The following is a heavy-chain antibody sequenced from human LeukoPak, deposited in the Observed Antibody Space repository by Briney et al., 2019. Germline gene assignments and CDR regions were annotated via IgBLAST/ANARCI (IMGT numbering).Heavy chain of an antibody. CDR2: IYYSGST. Sequence: SETLSLTCTVSGGSISSSSYYWGWIRQPPGKGLEWIGSIYYSGSTYYNPSLKSRVTISVDTSKNQFSLKLSSVTAADTAVYYCASYYDFWSGYHAPHFGYWGQGTLVTVSS. CDR1: GGSISSSSYY. D-gene: IGHD3-3*01. J-gene: IGHJ4*02. V-gene: IGHV4-39*01. CDR3: ASYYDFWSGYHAPHFGY.